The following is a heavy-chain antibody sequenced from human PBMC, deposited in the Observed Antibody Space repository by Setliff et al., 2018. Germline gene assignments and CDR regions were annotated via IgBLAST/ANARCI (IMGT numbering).Heavy chain of an antibody. Sequence: GASVKVSCKASGYTFTSYAISWVRQAPGQGLEWMGWISAYNHNTNYAQKLQGRVTMTTDTSTSTAYMELSSLRSEDTAVYYCATFRRDGYNRDYWGQGTLVTVSS. J-gene: IGHJ4*02. CDR1: GYTFTSYA. V-gene: IGHV1-18*01. D-gene: IGHD5-12*01. CDR2: ISAYNHNT. CDR3: ATFRRDGYNRDY.